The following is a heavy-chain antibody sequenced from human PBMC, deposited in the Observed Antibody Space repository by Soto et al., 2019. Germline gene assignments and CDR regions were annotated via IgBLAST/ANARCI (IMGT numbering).Heavy chain of an antibody. CDR3: ARDFWSGYSNV. V-gene: IGHV4-34*01. CDR2: INHSGST. CDR1: GGSFSGYY. D-gene: IGHD3-3*01. Sequence: SETLSLTCAVYGGSFSGYYWSWIRQPPGKGLEWIGEINHSGSTNYNPSLKSRVAISVDTSKNQFSLKLSSVTAADTAVYYCARDFWSGYSNVWGKGTTVTVSS. J-gene: IGHJ6*04.